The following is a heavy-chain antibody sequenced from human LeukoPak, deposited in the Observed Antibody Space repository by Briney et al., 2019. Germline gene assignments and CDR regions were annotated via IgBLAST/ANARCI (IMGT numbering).Heavy chain of an antibody. CDR3: ARGGPTYYDILTPSY. CDR1: GGTFSSYA. CDR2: IIPIFGTA. D-gene: IGHD3-9*01. V-gene: IGHV1-69*05. Sequence: SVKVSCKASGGTFSSYAISWVRQAPGQGLEWMGGIIPIFGTANYAQKLQGRVTMTTDTSTSTAYMELRSLRSDDTAAYYCARGGPTYYDILTPSYWGQGTLVTVSS. J-gene: IGHJ4*02.